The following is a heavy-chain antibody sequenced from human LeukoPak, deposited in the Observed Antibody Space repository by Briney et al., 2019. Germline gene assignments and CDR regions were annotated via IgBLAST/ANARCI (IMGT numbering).Heavy chain of an antibody. D-gene: IGHD3-22*01. CDR3: ARVSNYDSSGYCDFDY. J-gene: IGHJ4*02. V-gene: IGHV1-2*06. CDR2: INANSGGT. CDR1: GYTFSGYY. Sequence: GASVKVSCKASGYTFSGYYMHWVRQAPGQGLEWMGRINANSGGTHYARKFRGRVTMTRDTSITTVYMELSRLRSDDTAVYYCARVSNYDSSGYCDFDYWGQGTLVTVSS.